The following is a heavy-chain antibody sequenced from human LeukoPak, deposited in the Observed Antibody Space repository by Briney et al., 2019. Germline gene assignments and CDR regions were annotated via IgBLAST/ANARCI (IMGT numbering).Heavy chain of an antibody. CDR3: ARGSTSSSWYYFDY. CDR1: GFTFNSYS. D-gene: IGHD6-13*01. V-gene: IGHV3-48*04. CDR2: ISSSSSTM. J-gene: IGHJ4*02. Sequence: PGGSLRLSCAASGFTFNSYSMNWVRQAPGKGLEWVSYISSSSSTMYYADSVKGRFTISRDNADNSLYLQMNSLRAEDTAVYYCARGSTSSSWYYFDYWGQGTLVTVSS.